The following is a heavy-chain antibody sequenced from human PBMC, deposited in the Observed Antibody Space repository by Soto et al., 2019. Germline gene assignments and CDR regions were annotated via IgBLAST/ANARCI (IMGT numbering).Heavy chain of an antibody. CDR1: GGTFSSYA. Sequence: QVQLVQSGAEVKKPGSSVKVSCKASGGTFSSYAISWVRQAPGHGLEWMGGIITIPGTANYAQKFQGRVTITADESTSTAYMELSSLRSEDTAVYYCARSQGSSTSLEIYYYYYYGMDVWGQGTTVTVSS. J-gene: IGHJ6*02. D-gene: IGHD2-2*01. CDR2: IITIPGTA. V-gene: IGHV1-69*01. CDR3: ARSQGSSTSLEIYYYYYYGMDV.